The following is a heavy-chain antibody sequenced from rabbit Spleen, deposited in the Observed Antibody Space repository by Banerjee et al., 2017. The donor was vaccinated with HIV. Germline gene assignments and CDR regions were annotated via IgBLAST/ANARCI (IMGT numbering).Heavy chain of an antibody. CDR3: ARDLTNVIGWNFGL. V-gene: IGHV1S7*01. CDR2: IVPIFGVT. CDR1: GFDFSTYS. D-gene: IGHD1-1*01. J-gene: IGHJ6*01. Sequence: QLVESGGGLVQPGGSLKLSCKASGFDFSTYSMSWVRQAPGKGLEWIGYIVPIFGVTYYANWVNGRFTISSHNAQNTLYLELNSLTVADTATYFCARDLTNVIGWNFGLWGPGTLVTVS.